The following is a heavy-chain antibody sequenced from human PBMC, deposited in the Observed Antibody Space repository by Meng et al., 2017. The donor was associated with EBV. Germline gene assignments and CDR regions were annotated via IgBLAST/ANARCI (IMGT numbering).Heavy chain of an antibody. D-gene: IGHD2-21*02. V-gene: IGHV3-11*01. CDR2: NSRSGPPL. CDR1: GFTFSDYY. CDR3: ARRVVTGGFFDY. Sequence: QMVEIGGGVGKPGEALRLACAGSGFTFSDYYMSWIRQAPGKGLEWVSYNSRSGPPLSSSHSVTLLFPLSRDNPKHSLYLQMNSLRAEDTAVYYCARRVVTGGFFDYWGQGTLVTVSS. J-gene: IGHJ4*02.